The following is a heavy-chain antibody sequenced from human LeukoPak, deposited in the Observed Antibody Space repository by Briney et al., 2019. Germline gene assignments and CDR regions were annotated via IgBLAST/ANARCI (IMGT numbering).Heavy chain of an antibody. Sequence: SETLSLTCTVSGGSISSGGYYWSWIRQHPGKGLEWIGYIYYSGSTYYNPSLKSRVTISVDTSKNQFSLKLSSVTAADTAVYYCARDPRDKAMGLGGFDPWGQGTLVTVSS. V-gene: IGHV4-31*03. CDR1: GGSISSGGYY. J-gene: IGHJ5*02. CDR3: ARDPRDKAMGLGGFDP. CDR2: IYYSGST. D-gene: IGHD5-18*01.